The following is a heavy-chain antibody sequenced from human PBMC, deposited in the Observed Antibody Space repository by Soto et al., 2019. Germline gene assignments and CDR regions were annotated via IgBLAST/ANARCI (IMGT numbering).Heavy chain of an antibody. D-gene: IGHD3-10*01. Sequence: ASVKVSCKASGYTFTSYGISWVRQAPGQGLEWMGWISAYNGNTNYAQKHQGRVTKTTDTSTSTAYMELRSLRSDDTAVYYCARDLFLVGGSGSYFSLRVSGYDAFDIWGQGTMVTVSS. V-gene: IGHV1-18*01. J-gene: IGHJ3*02. CDR2: ISAYNGNT. CDR3: ARDLFLVGGSGSYFSLRVSGYDAFDI. CDR1: GYTFTSYG.